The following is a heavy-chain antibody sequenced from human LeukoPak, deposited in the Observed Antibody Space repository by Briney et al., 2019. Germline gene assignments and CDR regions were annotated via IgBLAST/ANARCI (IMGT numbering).Heavy chain of an antibody. Sequence: PGGSLRLSCAASGFTFDDYGMSWVRQAPGKGLEWVSGINWNGGSTGYADSVKGRFTISRDNAKNSLYLQMNSLRAEDTAVYYCARGTSSSDYSRLYYFDYWGQGTLVTVPS. CDR1: GFTFDDYG. V-gene: IGHV3-20*04. D-gene: IGHD3-22*01. J-gene: IGHJ4*02. CDR3: ARGTSSSDYSRLYYFDY. CDR2: INWNGGST.